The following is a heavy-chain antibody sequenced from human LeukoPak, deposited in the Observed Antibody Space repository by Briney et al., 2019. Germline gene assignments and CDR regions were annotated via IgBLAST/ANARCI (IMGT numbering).Heavy chain of an antibody. CDR1: GGSISPYY. Sequence: SETLSLTCTVSGGSISPYYWNWIRQPPGKGLEWIGYIYYSGSTNYNPSLKSRVTISVDTSTNQFSLKLGSVTAADTAVYYCARAGSSSWSGFDYWGQGTLVTVSS. J-gene: IGHJ4*02. D-gene: IGHD6-13*01. CDR3: ARAGSSSWSGFDY. V-gene: IGHV4-59*01. CDR2: IYYSGST.